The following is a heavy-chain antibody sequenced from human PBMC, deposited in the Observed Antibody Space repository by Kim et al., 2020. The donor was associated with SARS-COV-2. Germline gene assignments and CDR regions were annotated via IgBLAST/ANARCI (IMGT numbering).Heavy chain of an antibody. CDR3: ARGLEVTTDHYYYYGMDV. J-gene: IGHJ6*02. Sequence: KSRVTISVDTSKNQFSLKLSSVTAADTAVYYCARGLEVTTDHYYYYGMDVWGQGTTVTVSS. V-gene: IGHV4-34*01. D-gene: IGHD4-17*01.